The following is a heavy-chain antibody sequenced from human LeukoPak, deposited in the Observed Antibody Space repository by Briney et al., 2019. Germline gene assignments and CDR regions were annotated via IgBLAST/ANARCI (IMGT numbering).Heavy chain of an antibody. CDR1: GFTFSSYS. Sequence: GGSLRLSCAASGFTFSSYSMNWVRQAPGKGLEWVSSISSSSSYIYYADSVKGRFTISRDNAKNSLYLQMNSLRAEDTAVYYSARLPAVAGAYVQDYWGQGTLVTVSS. J-gene: IGHJ4*02. V-gene: IGHV3-21*01. D-gene: IGHD6-19*01. CDR2: ISSSSSYI. CDR3: ARLPAVAGAYVQDY.